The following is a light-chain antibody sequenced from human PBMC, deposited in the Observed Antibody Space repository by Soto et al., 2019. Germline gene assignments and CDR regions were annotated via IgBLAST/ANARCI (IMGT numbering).Light chain of an antibody. V-gene: IGLV2-14*01. CDR1: SSDVGGYNS. J-gene: IGLJ1*01. Sequence: QSALTQPAAVSGSPGQSITISCTGTSSDVGGYNSVSWFQQHPSKAPKLISYEVSHRPSGVSIRFSGSKSGNTASLTISGLQAEDEADYYCNSYRHSTTLVFGTGTKLTVL. CDR3: NSYRHSTTLV. CDR2: EVS.